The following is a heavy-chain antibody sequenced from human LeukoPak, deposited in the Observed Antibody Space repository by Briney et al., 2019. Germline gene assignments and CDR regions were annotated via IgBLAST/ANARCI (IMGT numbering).Heavy chain of an antibody. J-gene: IGHJ6*02. CDR3: ARDLPITMVRGVMRYYGMDV. D-gene: IGHD3-10*01. Sequence: PGGSLRLSCAASGFTFITYAMHWVRQAPGKGLEWVAVISYDGSNKYYADSVKGRFTISRDSSKNTLYLQMNSLRAEDTAVYYCARDLPITMVRGVMRYYGMDVWGQGTTVTVSS. V-gene: IGHV3-30-3*01. CDR1: GFTFITYA. CDR2: ISYDGSNK.